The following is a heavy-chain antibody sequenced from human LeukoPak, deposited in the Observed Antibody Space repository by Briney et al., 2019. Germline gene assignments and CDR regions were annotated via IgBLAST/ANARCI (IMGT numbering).Heavy chain of an antibody. CDR3: ARDSHQSSDY. D-gene: IGHD6-6*01. CDR1: GFTFSSYA. J-gene: IGHJ4*02. CDR2: ISYDGSNK. V-gene: IGHV3-30-3*01. Sequence: PGRSLRLSCAASGFTFSSYAMHWVRQAPGKGLEWVAVISYDGSNKYYADSVKGRCTISRDNSKNTLYLQMNSLRAEDTAVYYCARDSHQSSDYWGQGTLVTVSS.